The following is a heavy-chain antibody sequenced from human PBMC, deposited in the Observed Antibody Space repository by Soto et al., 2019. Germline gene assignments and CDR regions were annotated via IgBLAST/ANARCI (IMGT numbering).Heavy chain of an antibody. D-gene: IGHD1-7*01. CDR2: IIPIFGTA. J-gene: IGHJ6*02. V-gene: IGHV1-69*12. CDR1: GGTFSSYA. Sequence: QVQLVQSGAEVKKPGSSVKVSCKASGGTFSSYAISWVRQAPGQGLEWMGGIIPIFGTANYAQKFQGSVTMSGDDSTSTAYTERSSLRSEDTAVYYCASDGITGTCVYCYGMDVWGQGTTVTVSS. CDR3: ASDGITGTCVYCYGMDV.